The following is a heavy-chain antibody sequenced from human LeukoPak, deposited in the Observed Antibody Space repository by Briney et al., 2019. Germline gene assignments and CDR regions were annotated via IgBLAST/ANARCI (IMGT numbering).Heavy chain of an antibody. CDR2: IYSSGST. CDR1: GASVSGIPYY. CDR3: AKSGGYGLIDY. D-gene: IGHD1-26*01. J-gene: IGHJ4*02. Sequence: SETLSLTCTVFGASVSGIPYYWGWIRQPPGKGLEWIGSIYSSGSTYYNASLQSRVTISIETSKNQISLRLNSVTAADTAIYYCAKSGGYGLIDYWGQGTLVTVSS. V-gene: IGHV4-39*01.